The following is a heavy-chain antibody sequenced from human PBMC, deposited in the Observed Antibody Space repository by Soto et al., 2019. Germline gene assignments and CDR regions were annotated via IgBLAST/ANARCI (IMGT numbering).Heavy chain of an antibody. V-gene: IGHV4-59*01. CDR2: IYYSGST. J-gene: IGHJ6*02. CDR3: ASSTIFGVVIGPDYYYGMDV. CDR1: GGSLSSYY. Sequence: PSENLSLTCTVYGGSLSSYYWSWIGQPPGKELVWIGYIYYSGSTNYNPSLKSRVTISVDTSKNQFSLKLSSVTAADTAVYYCASSTIFGVVIGPDYYYGMDVWGQGTTVTVS. D-gene: IGHD3-3*01.